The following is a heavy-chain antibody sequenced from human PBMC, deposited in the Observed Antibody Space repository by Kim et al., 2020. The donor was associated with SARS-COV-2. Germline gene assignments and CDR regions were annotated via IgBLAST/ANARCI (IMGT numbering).Heavy chain of an antibody. Sequence: SVKVSCKASGGTFSSYAISWVRQAPGQGLEWMGGIIPIFGTANYAQKFQGRVTITADESTSTAYMELSSLRSEDTAVYYCARGGGVLRYFDFDYWGQGTLVTVSS. D-gene: IGHD3-9*01. J-gene: IGHJ4*02. V-gene: IGHV1-69*13. CDR2: IIPIFGTA. CDR3: ARGGGVLRYFDFDY. CDR1: GGTFSSYA.